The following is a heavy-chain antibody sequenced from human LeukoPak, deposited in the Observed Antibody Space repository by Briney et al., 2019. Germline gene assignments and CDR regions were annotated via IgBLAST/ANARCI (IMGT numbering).Heavy chain of an antibody. CDR2: IDPRGGST. Sequence: EASVKVSCKASGYTFTSYYIHWVRQAPGQGLEWMGIIDPRGGSTSYAQKFQGRVTMTRDTSTSTVYMELSSLRSEDTAVYYCARGVQLWFPLDYWGQGTLVTVSS. CDR3: ARGVQLWFPLDY. J-gene: IGHJ4*02. V-gene: IGHV1-46*01. D-gene: IGHD5-18*01. CDR1: GYTFTSYY.